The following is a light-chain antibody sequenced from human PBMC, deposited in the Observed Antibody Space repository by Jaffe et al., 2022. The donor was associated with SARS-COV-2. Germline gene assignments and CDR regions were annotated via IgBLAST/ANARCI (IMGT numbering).Light chain of an antibody. V-gene: IGLV3-21*04. J-gene: IGLJ2*01. CDR1: NIGGKS. Sequence: SYELTQPPSVSVAPGETVKITCGGNNIGGKSVHWYQQKPGQAPVVVIYYDRDRPSGIPERFSGSNSGNTATLTISRVEAGDEAAYYCQVWSGGSDPPVVFGGGTNLTVL. CDR3: QVWSGGSDPPVV. CDR2: YDR.